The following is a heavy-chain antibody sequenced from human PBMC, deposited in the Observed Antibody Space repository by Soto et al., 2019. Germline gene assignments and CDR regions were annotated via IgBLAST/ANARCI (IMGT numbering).Heavy chain of an antibody. V-gene: IGHV3-74*01. Sequence: EVQLVESGGGLVQPGGSLRLSCAASGFTFSSYWMHWVRQAPGKGLVWVSRINSDGRSTGYADSVKGRFTISRDNAKNTLYLHMNSLRAEDTAVYYCAREEGAAFYYDGMDVWGQGTTVTVSS. J-gene: IGHJ6*02. CDR3: AREEGAAFYYDGMDV. CDR2: INSDGRST. CDR1: GFTFSSYW.